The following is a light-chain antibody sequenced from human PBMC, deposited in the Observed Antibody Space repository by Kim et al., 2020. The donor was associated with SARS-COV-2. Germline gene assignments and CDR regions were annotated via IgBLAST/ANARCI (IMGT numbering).Light chain of an antibody. J-gene: IGLJ2*01. CDR3: NSRDSNDNVV. CDR1: SLRSYY. CDR2: GKN. V-gene: IGLV3-19*01. Sequence: PLGQTVRIPCQGDSLRSYYATWYQQKPGQAPILVIYGKNNRPSGIPDRFSGSSSGNTASLTITGTQAGDEADYYCNSRDSNDNVVFGGGTQLTVL.